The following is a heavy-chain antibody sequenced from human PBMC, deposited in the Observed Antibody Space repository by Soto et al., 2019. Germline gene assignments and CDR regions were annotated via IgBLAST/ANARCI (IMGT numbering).Heavy chain of an antibody. CDR2: ISAYNGNT. D-gene: IGHD1-26*01. V-gene: IGHV1-18*01. CDR3: ARDFGGSYHHNWFDP. CDR1: GYTFTSYG. J-gene: IGHJ5*02. Sequence: ASVKVSCKASGYTFTSYGISWVRQAPGQGLEWMGWISAYNGNTNYAQKFQGRVTITRDTSASTAYMELSSLRSEDTAVYYCARDFGGSYHHNWFDPWGQGTLVTVSS.